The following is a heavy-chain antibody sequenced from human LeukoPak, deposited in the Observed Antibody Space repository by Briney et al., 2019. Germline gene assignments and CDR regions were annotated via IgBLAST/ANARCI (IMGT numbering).Heavy chain of an antibody. J-gene: IGHJ4*02. Sequence: SQTLSLTCALYGGSFSGYYWSWIRQPPRKGLEWIGYIYYSGSTNYTPSLTSRVSISVDTSKNQFSLKLSSVTAADTAVYYCARSSSGWYVPNYFDYWGQGTLVTVSS. CDR1: GGSFSGYY. V-gene: IGHV4-59*01. CDR3: ARSSSGWYVPNYFDY. CDR2: IYYSGST. D-gene: IGHD6-19*01.